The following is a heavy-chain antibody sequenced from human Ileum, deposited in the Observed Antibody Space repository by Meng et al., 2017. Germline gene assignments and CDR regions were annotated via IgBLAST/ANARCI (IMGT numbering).Heavy chain of an antibody. D-gene: IGHD1-1*01. CDR3: ARRSDNYALHI. CDR1: GFTFSSYA. J-gene: IGHJ3*02. V-gene: IGHV3-30*01. CDR2: ISQDGNRK. Sequence: QVTLVGSGGAVVHPGRSLTLSCAASGFTFSSYAMQCGRQAPGKGLEWVTVISQDGNRKYYADSVKGRFTISKDNSKNTIFLQMNGLRTEDTAVYYCARRSDNYALHIWGQGTMVTVSS.